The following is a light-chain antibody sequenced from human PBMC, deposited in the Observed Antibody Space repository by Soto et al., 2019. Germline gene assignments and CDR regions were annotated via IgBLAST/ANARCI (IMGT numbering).Light chain of an antibody. Sequence: QSALTQPASVSGSPGQSITISCTGTSSDVGAYNYVSWYQQHPGKAPKLMIYEVSNRPSGVSNRLSGSKSGNTASLTISGLQAEDEAVYYCSSYTSSSTVVFGGGTQLTVL. CDR3: SSYTSSSTVV. V-gene: IGLV2-14*01. CDR1: SSDVGAYNY. J-gene: IGLJ2*01. CDR2: EVS.